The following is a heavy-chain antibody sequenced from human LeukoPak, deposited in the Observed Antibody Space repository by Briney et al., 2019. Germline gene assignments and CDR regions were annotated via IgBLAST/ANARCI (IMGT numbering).Heavy chain of an antibody. D-gene: IGHD6-13*01. V-gene: IGHV1-2*02. CDR2: LNPQNGDT. Sequence: ASVKVSCKASKYASIDYYIHWLRQAPGQGLEWVGWLNPQNGDTLYSQKFRGRVTMTRNTSINTAYMEVSRLESDDTAVYYCARDLRIFKAGDSWYFFDYWGQGTPVTVSS. CDR3: ARDLRIFKAGDSWYFFDY. J-gene: IGHJ4*02. CDR1: KYASIDYY.